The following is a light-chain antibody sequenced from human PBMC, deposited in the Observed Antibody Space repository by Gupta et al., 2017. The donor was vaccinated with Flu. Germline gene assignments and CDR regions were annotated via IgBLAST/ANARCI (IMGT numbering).Light chain of an antibody. CDR2: ATS. Sequence: GDRVTITCRASQNINTYLNWYQHKAGKAPNLLIYATSSFQSGVPSRFSGSGYGTDFTLTIESLQPEDFATYYCQHSYTIPITFGGGTKVEIK. J-gene: IGKJ4*01. V-gene: IGKV1-39*01. CDR3: QHSYTIPIT. CDR1: QNINTY.